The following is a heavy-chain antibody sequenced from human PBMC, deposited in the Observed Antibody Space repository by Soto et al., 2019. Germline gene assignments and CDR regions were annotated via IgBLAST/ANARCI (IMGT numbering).Heavy chain of an antibody. CDR2: TSPSSLAT. CDR1: RYTFNGYY. D-gene: IGHD2-21*01. V-gene: IGHV1-2*02. CDR3: AREDAERATRFLDY. Sequence: SVKVSFRASRYTFNGYYIHWVRQAPGQGLEWMGWTSPSSLATNYAQRFQGRVTMSRDRATSTVYMELSRLRSEDTAVYYCAREDAERATRFLDYWGQGTVVTVSS. J-gene: IGHJ4*02.